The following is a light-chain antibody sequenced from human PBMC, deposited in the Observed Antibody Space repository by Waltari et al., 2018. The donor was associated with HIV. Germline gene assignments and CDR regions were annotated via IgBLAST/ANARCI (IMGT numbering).Light chain of an antibody. V-gene: IGLV3-21*02. CDR3: QVWDNSEYAV. J-gene: IGLJ7*01. CDR2: DDS. Sequence: YVLTQPPSVPVAPGQTARITCGEDNIETYNEYWYQQKPGQAPVVVVYDDSVRPSGIPERFSGSNAGNTATLTISRVEAGDEADYYCQVWDNSEYAVFGGGTQLTVL. CDR1: NIETYN.